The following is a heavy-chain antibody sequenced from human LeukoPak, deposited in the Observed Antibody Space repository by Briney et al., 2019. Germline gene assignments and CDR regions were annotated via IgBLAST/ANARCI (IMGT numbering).Heavy chain of an antibody. J-gene: IGHJ5*02. CDR1: GFTFSSYE. D-gene: IGHD1-26*01. CDR2: ISSSGNTI. CDR3: ARDIRWEPGP. V-gene: IGHV3-48*03. Sequence: GGPLRLSCAASGFTFSSYEMNWVRQAPGKGLEWVSYISSSGNTIYYADSVKGRFTISRDNAKNSLYLQMNSLRAEDTAIYYCARDIRWEPGPWGQGTLVTVSS.